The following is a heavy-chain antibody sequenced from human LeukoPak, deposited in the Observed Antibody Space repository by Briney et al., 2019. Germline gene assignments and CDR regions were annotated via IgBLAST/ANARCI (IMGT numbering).Heavy chain of an antibody. CDR3: ARGSWRASLSRRSGYDPVGFDY. V-gene: IGHV4-34*01. CDR2: INHSGST. Sequence: SETLSLTCAVYGGSFSGYYWSWIRQPPGKGLEWIGEINHSGSTSYNPSLKSRVTISVDTSKNQFSLKLSSVTAADTAVYYCARGSWRASLSRRSGYDPVGFDYWGQGTLVTVSS. CDR1: GGSFSGYY. D-gene: IGHD5-12*01. J-gene: IGHJ4*02.